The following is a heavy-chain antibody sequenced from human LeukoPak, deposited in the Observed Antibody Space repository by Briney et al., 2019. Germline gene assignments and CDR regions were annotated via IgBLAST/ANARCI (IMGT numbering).Heavy chain of an antibody. CDR3: TRDPLWDLADY. CDR1: GFSVSNYY. V-gene: IGHV3-11*04. J-gene: IGHJ4*02. CDR2: ISSSGTTI. D-gene: IGHD1-26*01. Sequence: PGGSLRLSCTGSGFSVSNYYMSWVRQAPGKGLEWVPYISSSGTTIQYAESVKGRFTISSDNAKNALYLQMNSLRAEDTAVYYCTRDPLWDLADYWGQGTLVTVSS.